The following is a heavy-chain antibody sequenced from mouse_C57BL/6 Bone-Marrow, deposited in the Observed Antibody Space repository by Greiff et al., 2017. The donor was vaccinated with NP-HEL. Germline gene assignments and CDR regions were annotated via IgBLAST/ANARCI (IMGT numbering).Heavy chain of an antibody. CDR1: GYTFTSYW. Sequence: QVQLKQPGAELVKPGASVKLSCKASGYTFTSYWMQWVKQRPGQGLEWIGEIDPSDSYTNYNQKFKGKATLTVDTSSSTAYMQLSSLTSEDSAVYYCARDYGNYFYAMDYGGQGTSVTVSS. D-gene: IGHD2-1*01. V-gene: IGHV1-50*01. J-gene: IGHJ4*01. CDR3: ARDYGNYFYAMDY. CDR2: IDPSDSYT.